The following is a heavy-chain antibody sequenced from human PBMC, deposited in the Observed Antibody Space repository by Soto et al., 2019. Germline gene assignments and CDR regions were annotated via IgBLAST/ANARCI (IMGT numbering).Heavy chain of an antibody. Sequence: SQTLAVTCAISVYSISSNSAAWNWIRQSPSRGFEWLGRTYYRSRWYHDYAVSVKSRIIINPDTSKNQVSLQLNSVTPDDTAVYYCASYRYDYWGQGTVVTVSS. J-gene: IGHJ4*02. CDR1: VYSISSNSAA. CDR3: ASYRYDY. V-gene: IGHV6-1*01. CDR2: TYYRSRWYH. D-gene: IGHD4-4*01.